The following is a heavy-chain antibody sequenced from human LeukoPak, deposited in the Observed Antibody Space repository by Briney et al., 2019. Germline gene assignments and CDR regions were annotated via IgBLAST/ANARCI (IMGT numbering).Heavy chain of an antibody. Sequence: PSETLSLTCTVSGGSISSYYWSWIRQPAGKGLEWIGRIYTSGSTNYNPSLKSRVTMSVDTSKNQFSLKLSSVTAADTAMYYCARDIVVVPAENWFDPWGQGTLVTVSS. CDR1: GGSISSYY. D-gene: IGHD2-2*01. V-gene: IGHV4-4*07. CDR3: ARDIVVVPAENWFDP. J-gene: IGHJ5*02. CDR2: IYTSGST.